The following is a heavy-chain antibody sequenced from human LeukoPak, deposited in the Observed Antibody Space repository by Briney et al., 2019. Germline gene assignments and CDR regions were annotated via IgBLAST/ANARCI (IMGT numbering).Heavy chain of an antibody. CDR1: GFTVSSNY. CDR3: ARVDSSGWGVYYYYYMDV. Sequence: GGSLRLSCAASGFTVSSNYMSWVRQAPGKGPEWVSVIYSGGSTYYADSVKGRFTISRDNSKNTLYLQMNSLRAEDTAVYYCARVDSSGWGVYYYYYMDVWGKGTTVTISS. J-gene: IGHJ6*03. D-gene: IGHD6-19*01. V-gene: IGHV3-66*01. CDR2: IYSGGST.